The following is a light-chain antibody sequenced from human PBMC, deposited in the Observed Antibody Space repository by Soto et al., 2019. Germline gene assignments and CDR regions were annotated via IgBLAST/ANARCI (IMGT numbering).Light chain of an antibody. Sequence: EIVLTQSPGTLSLSPGERATLSCRASQSVSSNFLAWYQQKPGQAPRLLIYGASSRATGIPDRFSGSGSGTDFTITISRLEPEDFAVYYCQQYGSSPWTFGQGNKMEIK. J-gene: IGKJ1*01. CDR3: QQYGSSPWT. V-gene: IGKV3-20*01. CDR1: QSVSSNF. CDR2: GAS.